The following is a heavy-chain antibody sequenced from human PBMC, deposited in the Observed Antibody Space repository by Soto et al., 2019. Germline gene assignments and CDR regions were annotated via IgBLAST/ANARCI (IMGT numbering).Heavy chain of an antibody. CDR3: ASRYSGSYYDDYFDY. V-gene: IGHV3-7*05. D-gene: IGHD1-26*01. J-gene: IGHJ4*02. Sequence: GGSLRLSCAASGFTFSSYWMSWVRQAPGKGLEWVANIKQDGSEKYYVDSVKGRFTISRDNAKNSLYLQMNSLRAEDTAVYYCASRYSGSYYDDYFDYWGQGTLVTVSS. CDR1: GFTFSSYW. CDR2: IKQDGSEK.